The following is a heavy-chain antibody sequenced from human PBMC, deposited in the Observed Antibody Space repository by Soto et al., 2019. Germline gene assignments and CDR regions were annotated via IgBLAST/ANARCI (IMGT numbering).Heavy chain of an antibody. J-gene: IGHJ4*02. Sequence: GLSXRLSGPSAVFTCRIYFIHLFRHAQDKGLEWVAVISDDGSNKYYADSVKGRFTISRDNSRYTLYLKMTSLRTEDTAVYYCPRDDASRWYKYTLDYWRKAALVTV. D-gene: IGHD1-1*01. CDR2: ISDDGSNK. CDR3: PRDDASRWYKYTLDY. V-gene: IGHV3-30-3*01. CDR1: VFTCRIYF.